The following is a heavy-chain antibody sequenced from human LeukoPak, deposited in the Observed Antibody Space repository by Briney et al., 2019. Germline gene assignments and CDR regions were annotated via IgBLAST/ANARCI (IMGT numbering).Heavy chain of an antibody. J-gene: IGHJ4*02. D-gene: IGHD6-19*01. CDR1: GFTFSSYE. Sequence: GGSLRLSCAASGFTFSSYEMNWVRQAPGKGLEWVSYISSSGSTIYYADSVKGRFTISRDNAKNSLYLQMNSLRAEDTAVYYCARGSLSQYRSGWTHDYWGQGTLVTVSS. CDR3: ARGSLSQYRSGWTHDY. CDR2: ISSSGSTI. V-gene: IGHV3-48*03.